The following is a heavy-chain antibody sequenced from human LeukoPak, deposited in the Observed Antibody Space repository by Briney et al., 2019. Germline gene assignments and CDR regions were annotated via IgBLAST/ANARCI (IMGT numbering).Heavy chain of an antibody. V-gene: IGHV3-23*01. J-gene: IGHJ4*02. CDR3: ATTVAGTRTFDY. Sequence: GGSLRLSCAASGFTFSSYAMSWVRQAQGKGLEWVSLISCGGSITYYADSVKGRFTISRDNSKNTLYLQMNSLRAEDAALYYCATTVAGTRTFDYWGQGTLVTVSS. CDR2: ISCGGSIT. D-gene: IGHD6-19*01. CDR1: GFTFSSYA.